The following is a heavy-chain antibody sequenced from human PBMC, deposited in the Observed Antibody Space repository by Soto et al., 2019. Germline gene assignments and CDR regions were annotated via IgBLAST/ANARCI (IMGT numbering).Heavy chain of an antibody. D-gene: IGHD6-19*01. CDR3: TIGAGWTTDY. J-gene: IGHJ4*02. CDR2: IHHSGST. CDR1: AGSISSNY. Sequence: QVQLQESGPGLVRPSETLSLTCTVSAGSISSNYWNWIRQAPGKGLEWIGLIHHSGSTNYNPSIKSRGTISLDTYKNQLSLKLSAVTAADTAVYYCTIGAGWTTDYWGQGTLVTVSS. V-gene: IGHV4-59*01.